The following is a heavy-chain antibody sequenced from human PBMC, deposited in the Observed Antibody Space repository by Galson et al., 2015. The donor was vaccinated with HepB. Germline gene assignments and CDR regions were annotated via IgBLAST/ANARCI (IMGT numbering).Heavy chain of an antibody. D-gene: IGHD6-25*01. Sequence: ETLSLTCTVSGGSISSYYWSWIRQPPGKGLEWIGYIYYSGSTNYNPSLKSRVTISVDTSKNQFSLKLSSVTAADTAVYYCARAPKAASLDYWGQGTLVTVSS. CDR3: ARAPKAASLDY. CDR1: GGSISSYY. V-gene: IGHV4-59*12. CDR2: IYYSGST. J-gene: IGHJ4*02.